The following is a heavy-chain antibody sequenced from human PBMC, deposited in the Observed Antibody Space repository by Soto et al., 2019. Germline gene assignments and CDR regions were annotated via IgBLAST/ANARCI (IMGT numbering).Heavy chain of an antibody. J-gene: IGHJ4*02. D-gene: IGHD2-21*02. CDR1: GFTFFTSA. CDR2: IVVGSGNT. CDR3: AADPYCGGDCYFDY. Sequence: ASVKVSCKASGFTFFTSAVQWVRQARGQRLEWIGWIVVGSGNTNYAQKFQERVTITRDMSTNTAYMELSSLRSEDTAVYYCAADPYCGGDCYFDYWGQGIMVTVSS. V-gene: IGHV1-58*01.